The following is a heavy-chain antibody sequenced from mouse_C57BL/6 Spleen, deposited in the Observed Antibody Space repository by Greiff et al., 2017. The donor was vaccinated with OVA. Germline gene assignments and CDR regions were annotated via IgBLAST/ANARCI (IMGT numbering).Heavy chain of an antibody. CDR3: ARKSYSNYEGFAY. D-gene: IGHD2-5*01. J-gene: IGHJ3*01. Sequence: VQLQESGAELVKPGASVKLSCKASGYTFTSYWMHWVKQRPGQGLEWIGMIHPNSGSTNYNEKFKSKATLTVDKSSSTAYMQLSSLTSEDSAVYYCARKSYSNYEGFAYWGQGTLVTVSA. CDR1: GYTFTSYW. CDR2: IHPNSGST. V-gene: IGHV1-64*01.